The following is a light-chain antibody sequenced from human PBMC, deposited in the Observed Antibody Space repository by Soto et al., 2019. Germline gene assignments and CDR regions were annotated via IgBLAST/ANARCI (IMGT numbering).Light chain of an antibody. CDR2: QVS. CDR1: SSDVGNYNL. CDR3: CSYAGPIAWM. Sequence: QAVVTQPASVSGSPGQSITISCAGTSSDVGNYNLVSWYQQHPGKVPKVLIYQVSQRPSGVSHRFSGSKSGNTASLTISGLQAEDEADYYCCSYAGPIAWMFGGGTKLTVL. V-gene: IGLV2-23*02. J-gene: IGLJ3*02.